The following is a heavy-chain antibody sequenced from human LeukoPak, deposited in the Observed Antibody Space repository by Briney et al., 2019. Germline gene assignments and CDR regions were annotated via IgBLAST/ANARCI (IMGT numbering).Heavy chain of an antibody. CDR1: GGSISPYF. V-gene: IGHV4-4*09. Sequence: SETLSLTCTVSGGSISPYFWSWIRQPPGKGLEWIGYIYATGSTNYNPSLKSRATISVDTSKNQFSLKLSSVTAADTAVYYCARRQIYFDYWGQGTLVTVSS. CDR3: ARRQIYFDY. CDR2: IYATGST. J-gene: IGHJ4*02.